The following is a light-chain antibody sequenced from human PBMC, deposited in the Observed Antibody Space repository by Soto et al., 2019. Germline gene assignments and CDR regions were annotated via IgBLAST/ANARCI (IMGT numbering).Light chain of an antibody. CDR1: SSDVGGYNY. CDR3: CSYAGSSTVV. V-gene: IGLV2-23*02. Sequence: QSALTQPASVSGSPGQSVTISCTGTSSDVGGYNYVSWHQQHPGKAPKVIITEVSNRPSGVSNRFSGSKSGNTASLTVSGLQAEDEADYYCCSYAGSSTVVFGGGTKLTVL. J-gene: IGLJ2*01. CDR2: EVS.